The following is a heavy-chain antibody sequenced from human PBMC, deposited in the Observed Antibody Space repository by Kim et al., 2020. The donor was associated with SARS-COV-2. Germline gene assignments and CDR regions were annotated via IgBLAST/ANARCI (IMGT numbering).Heavy chain of an antibody. CDR3: ARDPGGFGELTYYFDY. CDR2: IWYDGSNK. D-gene: IGHD3-10*01. V-gene: IGHV3-33*01. CDR1: GFTFSSYG. Sequence: GGSLRLSCAASGFTFSSYGMHWVRQAPGKGLEWVAVIWYDGSNKYYADSVKGRFTISRDNSKNTLYLQMNSLRAEDTAVYYCARDPGGFGELTYYFDYWGQGTLVTVSS. J-gene: IGHJ4*02.